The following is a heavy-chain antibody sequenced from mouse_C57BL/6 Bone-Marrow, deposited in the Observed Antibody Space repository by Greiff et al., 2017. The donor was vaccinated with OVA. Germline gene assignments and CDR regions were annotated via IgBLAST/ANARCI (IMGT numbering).Heavy chain of an antibody. Sequence: QVQLQQSGPGLVKPSQSLFLTCSITGFPITSGYYWIWIRQSPGKPLEWMGYITHSGETFYNPSLQSPISITRETSKNQFFLQLNSVTTEDTAMYYCAGVGWYFDVWGTGTTVTVSS. CDR3: AGVGWYFDV. V-gene: IGHV12-3*01. CDR2: ITHSGET. J-gene: IGHJ1*03. CDR1: GFPITSGYY.